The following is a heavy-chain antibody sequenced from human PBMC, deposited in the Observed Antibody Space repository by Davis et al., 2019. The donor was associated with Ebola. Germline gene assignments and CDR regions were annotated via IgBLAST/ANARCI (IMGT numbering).Heavy chain of an antibody. CDR1: GGSFTGYY. CDR3: ARDHPQYCTSTSCPYYFDY. D-gene: IGHD2-2*01. Sequence: MPSETLSLTCAVYGGSFTGYYWSWIRQHPGKGLEWIGYIYYSGSTYYNPSLKSRVTISVDTSKNQFSLKLSSVTAADTAVYYCARDHPQYCTSTSCPYYFDYWGQGTLVTVSS. J-gene: IGHJ4*02. CDR2: IYYSGST. V-gene: IGHV4-31*11.